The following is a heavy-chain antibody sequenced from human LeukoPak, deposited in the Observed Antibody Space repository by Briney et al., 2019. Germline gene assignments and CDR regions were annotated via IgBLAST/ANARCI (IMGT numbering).Heavy chain of an antibody. J-gene: IGHJ6*03. D-gene: IGHD3-10*01. CDR1: GYTFTGYY. V-gene: IGHV1-2*02. CDR2: INPKSGGT. Sequence: ASVKVSCKASGYTFTGYYIYWVRQPPGQGLEWMGWINPKSGGTNYAQKFQGRVTMTRDTSISTAYMELSRLRSDDTAVYYCARDRAEYYGSGSFFNLEYFYYYMDVWGKGTTVTVSS. CDR3: ARDRAEYYGSGSFFNLEYFYYYMDV.